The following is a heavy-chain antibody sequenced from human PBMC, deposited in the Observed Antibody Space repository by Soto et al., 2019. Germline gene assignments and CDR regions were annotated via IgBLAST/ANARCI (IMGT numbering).Heavy chain of an antibody. CDR1: GGSISSYY. Sequence: PSETLSLTCTVSGGSISSYYWSWIRQPPGKGLEWIGYIYYSGSTNYNPSLKSRVTISVDTSKNQFSLKLSSVTAADTAVYYCAREGGYDYAIDYWGQGTLVTSPQ. D-gene: IGHD5-12*01. J-gene: IGHJ4*02. V-gene: IGHV4-59*01. CDR3: AREGGYDYAIDY. CDR2: IYYSGST.